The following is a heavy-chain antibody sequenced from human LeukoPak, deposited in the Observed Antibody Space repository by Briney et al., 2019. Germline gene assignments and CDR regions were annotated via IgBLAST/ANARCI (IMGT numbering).Heavy chain of an antibody. V-gene: IGHV4-59*01. CDR3: ARTGRRGYFDF. CDR1: GASISDYY. Sequence: SETLSLTCKVSGASISDYYWSWVRQSPEKGLEWIASLLYSGSTHYNPSLRSRVAISGDTSNNQFSLKLTSVTTADTAVYFCARTGRRGYFDFWGRGTLVTVSS. CDR2: LLYSGST. J-gene: IGHJ2*01. D-gene: IGHD1-14*01.